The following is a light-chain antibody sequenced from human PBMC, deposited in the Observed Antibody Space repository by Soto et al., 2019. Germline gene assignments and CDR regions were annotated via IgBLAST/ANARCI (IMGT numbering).Light chain of an antibody. V-gene: IGKV3-20*01. CDR2: GAS. J-gene: IGKJ1*01. CDR3: QQYGSSQWT. Sequence: EIVLTQSPGTLSLSPGERATISCRASQSVSSSYLAWYQQKPGQAPRLLIYGASSRATGIPDRFSGSGFGTDFTLTISRLEPEDFAVYYCQQYGSSQWTFGQGTKVDIK. CDR1: QSVSSSY.